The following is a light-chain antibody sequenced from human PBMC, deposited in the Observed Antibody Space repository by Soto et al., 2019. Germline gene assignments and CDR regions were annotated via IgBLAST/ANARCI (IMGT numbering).Light chain of an antibody. CDR1: SSDAGGYNS. V-gene: IGLV2-14*01. Sequence: QSVLTQPASVSGSPGQSITISCTGTSSDAGGYNSVSWYQQHPGEAPKLIIYEVSNRPSGVSNRFSGSKSGNTASLTISGLQAEDEADFYCSSFTSSITYVFGTGTKVTVL. CDR3: SSFTSSITYV. CDR2: EVS. J-gene: IGLJ1*01.